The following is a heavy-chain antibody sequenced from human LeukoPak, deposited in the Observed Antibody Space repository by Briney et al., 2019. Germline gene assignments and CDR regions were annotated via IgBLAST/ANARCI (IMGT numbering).Heavy chain of an antibody. CDR1: GGSFSGYY. CDR2: IYYSGST. Sequence: KTSETLSLTCAVYGGSFSGYYWNWIRQPPGKGLEWIGYIYYSGSTNYNPSLKSRVTISVDTSKNQFSLKLSSVTAADTAVYYCARDSYSTSWMDVWGQGTTVTVS. V-gene: IGHV4-59*01. CDR3: ARDSYSTSWMDV. J-gene: IGHJ6*02. D-gene: IGHD6-6*01.